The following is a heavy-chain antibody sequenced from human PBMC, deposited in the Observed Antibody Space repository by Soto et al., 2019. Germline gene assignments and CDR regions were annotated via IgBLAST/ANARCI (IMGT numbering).Heavy chain of an antibody. CDR1: GYTFTSYG. J-gene: IGHJ3*02. D-gene: IGHD6-19*01. CDR2: ISAYNGNT. V-gene: IGHV1-18*01. CDR3: ARDPHWGIAEAGTVNAFDI. Sequence: ASVKVSCKASGYTFTSYGISWVRQAPGQGLEWMGWISAYNGNTNYAQKLQGRVTMTTDTSTSTAYMELRSLRSDDTAVYYCARDPHWGIAEAGTVNAFDIWGQGTMVTVSS.